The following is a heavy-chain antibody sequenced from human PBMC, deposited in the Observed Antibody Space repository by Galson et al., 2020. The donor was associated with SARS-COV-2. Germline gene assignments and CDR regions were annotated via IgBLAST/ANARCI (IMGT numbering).Heavy chain of an antibody. J-gene: IGHJ4*02. CDR2: IVSNGDSA. Sequence: GGSLRLSCAASGFTFSSYAMSWVRQAPGKRLEWVSSIVSNGDSARYADSVKGRFTISRDNFKNTVSLQMNSLRAEDTAVYYCVKEGNGNYYFLTFFDSWGQGTLVTVSS. D-gene: IGHD1-26*01. CDR1: GFTFSSYA. V-gene: IGHV3-23*01. CDR3: VKEGNGNYYFLTFFDS.